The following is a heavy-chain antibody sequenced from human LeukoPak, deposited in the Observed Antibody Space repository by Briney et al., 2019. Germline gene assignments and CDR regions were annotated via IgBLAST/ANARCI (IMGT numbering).Heavy chain of an antibody. Sequence: GALRLSCTASGFTFGDYAMSWVRQAPGKGLEWVGFIISKAYGGTTEYAASVKGRFTISRDDSKSIAYLQMNSLKTEDTAVYYCTRGSYSYGYHYWGQGTLVTVSS. CDR2: IISKAYGGTT. V-gene: IGHV3-49*04. CDR3: TRGSYSYGYHY. J-gene: IGHJ4*02. CDR1: GFTFGDYA. D-gene: IGHD5-18*01.